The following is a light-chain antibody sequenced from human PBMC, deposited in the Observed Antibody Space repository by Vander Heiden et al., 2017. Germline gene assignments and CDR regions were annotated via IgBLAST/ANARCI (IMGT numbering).Light chain of an antibody. CDR1: RSNIGRRT. CDR3: SAWDNSLNAWV. CDR2: SNN. V-gene: IGLV1-44*01. J-gene: IGLJ3*02. Sequence: HSLLSPPPSPSPPPPQRVRSSGSGSRSNIGRRTVNGYQHHPGRAPKLLIYSNNQRPSGVPDRISGSKSGTSASLAVSGLQSEDEADYYCSAWDNSLNAWVFGGGTKLTVL.